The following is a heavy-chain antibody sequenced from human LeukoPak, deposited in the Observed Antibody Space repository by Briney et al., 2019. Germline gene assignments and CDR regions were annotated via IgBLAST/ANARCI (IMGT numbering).Heavy chain of an antibody. J-gene: IGHJ4*02. CDR1: GFTFDDYA. CDR3: AKGSSGWYYYFDY. D-gene: IGHD6-19*01. Sequence: PGGSLRLSCAASGFTFDDYAMQWVRQAPGKGLEWVSGISWNSGSIGYADSVKGRFTISRDNAKNSLYLQMNSLRAEDMALYYCAKGSSGWYYYFDYWGQGTLVTVSS. V-gene: IGHV3-9*03. CDR2: ISWNSGSI.